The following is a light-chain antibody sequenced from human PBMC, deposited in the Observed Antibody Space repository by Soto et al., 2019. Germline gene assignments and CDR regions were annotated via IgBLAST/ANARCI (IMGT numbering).Light chain of an antibody. Sequence: DIQLTQCPSVLSASVGDTVTITCGASRALSNYLAWYRQKPGKAPDLLIYSASTLQSGVPSRFSGSGSETEFSLTIRALKPEDFATYYCQQLSRYPLTFGGGNKV. J-gene: IGKJ4*01. V-gene: IGKV1-9*01. CDR2: SAS. CDR1: RALSNY. CDR3: QQLSRYPLT.